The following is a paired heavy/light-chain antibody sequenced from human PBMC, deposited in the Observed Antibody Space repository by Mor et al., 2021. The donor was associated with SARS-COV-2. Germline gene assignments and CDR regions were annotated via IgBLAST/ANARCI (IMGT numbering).Light chain of an antibody. CDR1: SSDVGGYNY. Sequence: QSALTQPPSASGSPGQSVTISCTGTSSDVGGYNYVSWYQQHPGKAPKLMIYEVSKRPSGVPDRFSGSKSGNTASLTVSGLQAEDEADYYCSSYAGSNNLGVVFGGGTKLTVL. CDR3: SSYAGSNNLGVV. CDR2: EVS. J-gene: IGLJ2*01. V-gene: IGLV2-8*01.
Heavy chain of an antibody. CDR2: IYYSGST. D-gene: IGHD3-22*01. Sequence: QVQLQESGPGLVKPSETLSLTCTVSGGSISSYYWSWIRQPPGKGLEWIGYIYYSGSTNYNPSLKSRVTISVDTSKNQFSLKLSSVTAADTAVYYCARGSVIHYDSSGYYSYWYFDLWGRGTLVTVSS. J-gene: IGHJ2*01. CDR3: ARGSVIHYDSSGYYSYWYFDL. V-gene: IGHV4-59*01. CDR1: GGSISSYY.